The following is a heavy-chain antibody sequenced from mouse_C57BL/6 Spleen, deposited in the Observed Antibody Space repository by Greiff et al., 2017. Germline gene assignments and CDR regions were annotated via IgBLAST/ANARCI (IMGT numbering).Heavy chain of an antibody. CDR3: ARRGDYGSSSAWFAY. J-gene: IGHJ3*01. V-gene: IGHV1-69*01. D-gene: IGHD1-1*01. CDR2: IDPSDSYT. CDR1: GYTFTSYW. Sequence: QVQLQQPGAELVMPGASVKLSCKASGYTFTSYWMHWVKQRPGQGLEWIGEIDPSDSYTNYNQKFKGKSTLTVDKSSSTAYMQLSSLTSEDSAVYYGARRGDYGSSSAWFAYWGQGTLVTVSA.